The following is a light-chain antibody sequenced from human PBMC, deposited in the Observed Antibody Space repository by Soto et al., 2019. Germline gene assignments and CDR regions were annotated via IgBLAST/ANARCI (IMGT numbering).Light chain of an antibody. CDR1: ESVNRW. CDR3: QHYKMYSPWT. Sequence: DIQLTQSPSTLSASIGDKVTITCRASESVNRWLAWYQQKSGKAPKFLIYKASNLESGAPSRFSGGGSGTEFTLTISSLQPDDFATYYCQHYKMYSPWTFGQGTKVDIK. J-gene: IGKJ1*01. CDR2: KAS. V-gene: IGKV1-5*03.